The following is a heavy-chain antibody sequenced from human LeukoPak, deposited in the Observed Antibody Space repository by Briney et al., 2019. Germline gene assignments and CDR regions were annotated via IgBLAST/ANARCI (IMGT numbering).Heavy chain of an antibody. Sequence: GGSLRLSCAASGFTFSNYSMNWVRQAPGKGLEWVSYISSSGSTILYADSVKGRFTISRDNAKNSLFPQMNSLRAEDTAVYYCAKPSDYGGNSPPVYWGQGTLVTVSS. CDR1: GFTFSNYS. J-gene: IGHJ4*02. D-gene: IGHD4-23*01. V-gene: IGHV3-48*04. CDR2: ISSSGSTI. CDR3: AKPSDYGGNSPPVY.